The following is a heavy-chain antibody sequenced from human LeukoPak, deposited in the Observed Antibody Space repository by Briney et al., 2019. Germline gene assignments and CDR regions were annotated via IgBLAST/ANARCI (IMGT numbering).Heavy chain of an antibody. J-gene: IGHJ4*02. CDR1: GITLSNYG. CDR3: AKRGVVIRVILVGFHKEAYYFDS. V-gene: IGHV3-23*01. D-gene: IGHD3-22*01. CDR2: LSGSGGST. Sequence: GGSLRLSCAVSGITLSNYGMTWVRQAPGKGLEWVAGLSGSGGSTNYADSVKGRFTISRDNAKNTLYLEINGLRAEDTAVYFCAKRGVVIRVILVGFHKEAYYFDSWGQGVLVTVSS.